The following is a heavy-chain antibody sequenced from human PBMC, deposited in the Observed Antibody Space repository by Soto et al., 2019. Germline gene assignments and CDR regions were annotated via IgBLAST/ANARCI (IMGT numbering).Heavy chain of an antibody. CDR2: IYSGGST. D-gene: IGHD3-3*01. Sequence: GSLRLSCAASGFTVSSNYMSWVRQAPGKGLEWVSVIYSGGSTYYADSVKGRFTISRDNSKNTLYLQMNSLRPEDTAVYYCARGPGSGTDGPFTYWGQGTLVTVSS. CDR1: GFTVSSNY. V-gene: IGHV3-53*01. CDR3: ARGPGSGTDGPFTY. J-gene: IGHJ4*02.